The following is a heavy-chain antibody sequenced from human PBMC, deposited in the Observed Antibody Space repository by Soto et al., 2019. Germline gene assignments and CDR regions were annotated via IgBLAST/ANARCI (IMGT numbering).Heavy chain of an antibody. CDR1: GGTFNNYP. D-gene: IGHD5-12*01. CDR3: ARGRGYSGDDHYYYFDMDV. V-gene: IGHV1-69*13. CDR2: SIPIFGTA. J-gene: IGHJ6*02. Sequence: ASVKVSCKASGGTFNNYPITWVRQAPGQGLEWMGGSIPIFGTANYAQKFQGRATISVDESTSTAYMELSSLRSEDTAVYYCARGRGYSGDDHYYYFDMDVWGQGTTVTV.